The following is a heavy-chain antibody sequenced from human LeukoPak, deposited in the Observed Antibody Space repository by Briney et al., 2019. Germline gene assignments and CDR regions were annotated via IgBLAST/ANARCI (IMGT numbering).Heavy chain of an antibody. CDR1: GYTFTGYY. V-gene: IGHV1-2*02. CDR3: ARVPRKATIAAAGTRGPFDY. Sequence: ASVKVSCKASGYTFTGYYIHWVRQAPGQGLEWMGWINPNSGGTNYAQKFQGRVTMTRDTSISTAYMELSRLGSDDTAVYYCARVPRKATIAAAGTRGPFDYWGQGTLVTVSS. J-gene: IGHJ4*02. D-gene: IGHD6-13*01. CDR2: INPNSGGT.